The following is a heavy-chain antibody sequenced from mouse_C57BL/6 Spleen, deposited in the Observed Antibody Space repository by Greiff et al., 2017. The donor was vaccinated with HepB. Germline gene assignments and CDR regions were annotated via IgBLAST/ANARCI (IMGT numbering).Heavy chain of an antibody. CDR3: ASTMVTTRGYYYAMDY. CDR2: INPSNGGT. J-gene: IGHJ4*01. Sequence: QVQLQQPGTELVKPGASVKLSCKASGYTFTSYWMHWVKQRPGQGLEWIGNINPSNGGTNYNEKFKSKATLTVDKSSSTAYMQLSSLTAEDSAVYYCASTMVTTRGYYYAMDYWGQGTSVTVSS. V-gene: IGHV1-53*01. D-gene: IGHD2-2*01. CDR1: GYTFTSYW.